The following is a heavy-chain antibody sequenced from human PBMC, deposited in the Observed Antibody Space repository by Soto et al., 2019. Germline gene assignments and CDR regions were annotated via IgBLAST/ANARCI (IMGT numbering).Heavy chain of an antibody. CDR1: GFTFSSYA. CDR3: ASGRQWLVIDY. V-gene: IGHV3-30-3*01. Sequence: QVQLVESGGGVVQPGRSLRLSCAASGFTFSSYAMHWVRQAPGKGLEWVAVISYDGSNKYYADSVKGRFTISRDNSKHTLYPQMNSLSAEDTAVYYCASGRQWLVIDYWGQGTLVTVSS. J-gene: IGHJ4*02. CDR2: ISYDGSNK. D-gene: IGHD6-19*01.